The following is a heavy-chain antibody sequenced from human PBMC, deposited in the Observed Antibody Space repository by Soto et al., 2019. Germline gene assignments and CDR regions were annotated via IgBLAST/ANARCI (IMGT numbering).Heavy chain of an antibody. CDR1: GGSFSGYY. Sequence: PSETLSLTCAVYGGSFSGYYWRWIRQPPGKGLEWIGEINHSGSTNYNPSLKSRATISVDTSKNKFSLKLSSVTAADTAVYYCARVPISAAAQRTHYDYYGMDVLGQGTPVTLSS. J-gene: IGHJ6*02. CDR2: INHSGST. D-gene: IGHD6-13*01. CDR3: ARVPISAAAQRTHYDYYGMDV. V-gene: IGHV4-34*01.